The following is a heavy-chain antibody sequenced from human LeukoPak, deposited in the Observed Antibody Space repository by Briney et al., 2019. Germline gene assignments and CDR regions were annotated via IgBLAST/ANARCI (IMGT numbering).Heavy chain of an antibody. CDR1: GFTFSSYA. V-gene: IGHV3-7*01. Sequence: GGSLRLSCAASGFTFSSYAMSWVRQAPGKGLEWVANIEQDGSEKYYVDSVKGRFTISRDNAKNSLYLQMNSLRAEDTAVYHCARFGSVAGSPVAFDIWGQGTMVTVSS. CDR3: ARFGSVAGSPVAFDI. CDR2: IEQDGSEK. J-gene: IGHJ3*02. D-gene: IGHD6-19*01.